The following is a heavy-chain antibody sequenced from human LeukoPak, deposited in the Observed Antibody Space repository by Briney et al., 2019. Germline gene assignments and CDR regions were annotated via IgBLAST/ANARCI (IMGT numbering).Heavy chain of an antibody. J-gene: IGHJ4*02. CDR3: ARVDYYDSSGYYGVFDY. V-gene: IGHV4-38-2*02. CDR2: IYHSGST. CDR1: GYSISSGYY. Sequence: SETLSLTCTVSGYSISSGYYWGWIRQPPGKGLEWIGSIYHSGSTYYNPSLKSRVTMSVDTSKNQFSLKLSSVTAADTAVYYCARVDYYDSSGYYGVFDYWGQGTLVTVSS. D-gene: IGHD3-22*01.